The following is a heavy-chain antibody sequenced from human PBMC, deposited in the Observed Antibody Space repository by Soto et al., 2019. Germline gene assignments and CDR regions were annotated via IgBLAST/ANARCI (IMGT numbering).Heavy chain of an antibody. Sequence: PSETLSLTCTVSGDSMTSSSYYWGWIRQPPGKGLEWIGSIYYSERTSYNSGSTYYSPSLKSRVTISGDTSKSQFSLKLSSVTAADTPVYYCARHTRNQLDPWGQVTLVTVSS. J-gene: IGHJ5*02. CDR1: GDSMTSSSYY. CDR2: IYYSERTSYNSGST. V-gene: IGHV4-39*01. CDR3: ARHTRNQLDP.